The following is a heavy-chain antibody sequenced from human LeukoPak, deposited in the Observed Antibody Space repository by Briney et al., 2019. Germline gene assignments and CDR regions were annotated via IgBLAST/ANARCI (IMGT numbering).Heavy chain of an antibody. CDR3: AKIPSRVVVTTTP. D-gene: IGHD2-21*02. Sequence: GGSLRLSCEASGFTFSSYVMSWVRQAPGKGLEWVSSISTSGGSTYYADSVKGRFTISRDTSKNTLYLQMNSLRAEDTAVYYCAKIPSRVVVTTTPWGQGTLVTVSS. CDR2: ISTSGGST. V-gene: IGHV3-23*01. J-gene: IGHJ5*02. CDR1: GFTFSSYV.